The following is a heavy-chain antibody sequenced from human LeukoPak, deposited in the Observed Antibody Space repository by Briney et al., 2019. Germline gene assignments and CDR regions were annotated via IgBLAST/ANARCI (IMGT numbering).Heavy chain of an antibody. CDR1: GFTFSSYG. D-gene: IGHD1-7*01. CDR3: AKGSGTLDY. Sequence: GGSLRLSCAASGFTFSSYGMLWVRQAPGKGLEWVAVIWYDGSNKYYADSVKGRFTISRDNSKNTLYLQMNSLRAEDTAVYYCAKGSGTLDYWGQGTLVTVSS. CDR2: IWYDGSNK. V-gene: IGHV3-33*06. J-gene: IGHJ4*02.